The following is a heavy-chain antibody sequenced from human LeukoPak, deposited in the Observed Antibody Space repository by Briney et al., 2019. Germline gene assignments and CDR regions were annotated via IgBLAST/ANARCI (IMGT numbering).Heavy chain of an antibody. D-gene: IGHD2-2*01. CDR1: GFTFSSYE. Sequence: PRGSLRLSCAVSGFTFSSYEMNWVRQAPGKGLEWVSFISNNGDTITYVDSVKGRFTISRDNAKNSLYLQMNILRAEDTDVYYCARWYCSSPNCHSYYCGMDVWGQGTTVTVSS. CDR3: ARWYCSSPNCHSYYCGMDV. J-gene: IGHJ6*02. CDR2: ISNNGDTI. V-gene: IGHV3-48*03.